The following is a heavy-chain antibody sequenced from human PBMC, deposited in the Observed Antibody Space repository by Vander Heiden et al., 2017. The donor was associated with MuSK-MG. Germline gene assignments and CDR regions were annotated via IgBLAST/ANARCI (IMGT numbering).Heavy chain of an antibody. J-gene: IGHJ4*02. V-gene: IGHV3-15*01. D-gene: IGHD5-18*01. CDR1: GFPFSNAW. Sequence: EVQLVESGGGLVKPGGSLRLSCAASGFPFSNAWMSWVRQAPGKGLEWVGRIKSKTDGGTTDYAAPVKGRFTISRDDSKNTLYLQMNSLKTEDTAVYYCTTDPDTAMADFDYWGQGTLVTVSS. CDR2: IKSKTDGGTT. CDR3: TTDPDTAMADFDY.